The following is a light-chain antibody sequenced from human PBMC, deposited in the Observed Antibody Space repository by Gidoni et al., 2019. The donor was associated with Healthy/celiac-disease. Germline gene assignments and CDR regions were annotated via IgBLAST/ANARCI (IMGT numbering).Light chain of an antibody. CDR1: SSNIGSNT. CDR2: SNN. Sequence: QSVLTQPPSASGTPGQRVTISCSGSSSNIGSNTVNWYQQPPGTAPNILIFSNNQRPSGVPYRFSGSKSGTSASLAISGLQSEDEADYYCAAWDDSLNGPVFGGGTKLTVL. J-gene: IGLJ3*02. CDR3: AAWDDSLNGPV. V-gene: IGLV1-44*01.